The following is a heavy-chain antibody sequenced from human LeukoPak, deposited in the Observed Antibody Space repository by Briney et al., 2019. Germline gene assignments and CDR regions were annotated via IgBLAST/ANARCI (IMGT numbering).Heavy chain of an antibody. Sequence: TGGFLRHSCAASGFTFSSYAMHWVRQAPGKGLEWVSYISSSGSTIYYADSVKGRFTISRDNAKNSLYLQMNSLRAEDTAVYYCARGSGSAVVAYDYWGQGTLVTVSS. J-gene: IGHJ4*02. CDR3: ARGSGSAVVAYDY. CDR2: ISSSGSTI. V-gene: IGHV3-48*04. CDR1: GFTFSSYA. D-gene: IGHD2-15*01.